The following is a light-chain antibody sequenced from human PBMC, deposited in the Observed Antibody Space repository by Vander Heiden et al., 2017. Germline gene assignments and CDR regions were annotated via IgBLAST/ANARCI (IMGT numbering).Light chain of an antibody. J-gene: IGKJ1*01. CDR1: QNINNY. CDR3: LQSSMTPWT. Sequence: DIQMTQSPSSLSASVGDRVTLTCRASQNINNYLTWYQQKPGKVPKLLIYSASALYDGVPSRFSGSGSGRDFTLTISSLQPEDFATYYCLQSSMTPWTFGQGTQVDIK. V-gene: IGKV1-39*01. CDR2: SAS.